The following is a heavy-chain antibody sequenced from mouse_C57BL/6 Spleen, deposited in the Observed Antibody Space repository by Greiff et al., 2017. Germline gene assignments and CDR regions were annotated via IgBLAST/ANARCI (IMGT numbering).Heavy chain of an antibody. CDR3: ARSGTGTDFDY. V-gene: IGHV1-64*01. J-gene: IGHJ2*01. D-gene: IGHD4-1*01. Sequence: LQQPGAELVKPGASVKLSCKASGYTFTSYWMHWVKQRPGQGLEWIGMIHPNSGSTNYNEKFKSKATLTVDKSSSTAYMQLSSLTSEDSAVYYCARSGTGTDFDYWGQGTTLTVSS. CDR2: IHPNSGST. CDR1: GYTFTSYW.